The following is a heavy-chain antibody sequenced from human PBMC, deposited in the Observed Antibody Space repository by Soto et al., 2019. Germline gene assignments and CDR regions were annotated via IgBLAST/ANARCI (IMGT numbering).Heavy chain of an antibody. J-gene: IGHJ6*02. CDR1: GFPFNNYY. D-gene: IGHD1-7*01. Sequence: GGSLRLSCTASGFPFNNYYMTWVRQASGKGLEWVASIKEDGNEKYYADSVKGRFTISRDNAKNSMSLQMTSLGAEDTAVYFCTRGAGGWNYYCAKNAWGPGATVTVSS. CDR2: IKEDGNEK. V-gene: IGHV3-7*03. CDR3: TRGAGGWNYYCAKNA.